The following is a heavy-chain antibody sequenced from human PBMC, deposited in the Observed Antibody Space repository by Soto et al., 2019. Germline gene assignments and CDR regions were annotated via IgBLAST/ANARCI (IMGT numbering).Heavy chain of an antibody. CDR1: GFSFSAYG. J-gene: IGHJ6*02. Sequence: QVQMVESGGGVVQPGRSLRLSCAASGFSFSAYGLHWVRQAPGKGLEWLAVISNDGRNTYYADSVKGRFTISRDNSKDTLFLQMNSLRGEDTAIYYCAKVIRADSTSSNFYYYSAMDVWGQGTTGTGSS. V-gene: IGHV3-30*18. CDR2: ISNDGRNT. CDR3: AKVIRADSTSSNFYYYSAMDV. D-gene: IGHD6-6*01.